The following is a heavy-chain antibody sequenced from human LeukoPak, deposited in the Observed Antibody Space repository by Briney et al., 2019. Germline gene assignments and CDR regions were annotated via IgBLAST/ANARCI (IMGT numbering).Heavy chain of an antibody. Sequence: PSQTLSLTCTVSGGSISSGSYYWSWIRQPAGKGLEWIGRIYTSGSTNYNPSLKSRVTISVDTSKNQFSLQLNSVTPEDTAVYYCAKARGGTGYYGMDVWGQGTTVTVSS. CDR2: IYTSGST. CDR3: AKARGGTGYYGMDV. J-gene: IGHJ6*02. V-gene: IGHV4-61*02. D-gene: IGHD1-14*01. CDR1: GGSISSGSYY.